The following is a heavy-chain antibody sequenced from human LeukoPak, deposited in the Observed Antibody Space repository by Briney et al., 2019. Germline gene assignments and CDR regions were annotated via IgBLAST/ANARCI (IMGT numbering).Heavy chain of an antibody. D-gene: IGHD3-10*01. Sequence: GGSLRLSCAASGFSVSDNYMTWVRQTPGKGLEWVSVIYSGNTTYYADSVKRRFTISRDNSKNTLNLQMNRLRTEDTAVYYCARRSMVRGVSNWFDPWGQGTLVTVSS. J-gene: IGHJ5*02. CDR2: IYSGNTT. CDR1: GFSVSDNY. CDR3: ARRSMVRGVSNWFDP. V-gene: IGHV3-66*01.